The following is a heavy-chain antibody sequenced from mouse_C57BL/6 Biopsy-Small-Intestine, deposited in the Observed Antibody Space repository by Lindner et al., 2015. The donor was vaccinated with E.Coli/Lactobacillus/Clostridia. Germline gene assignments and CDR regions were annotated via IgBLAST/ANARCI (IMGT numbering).Heavy chain of an antibody. CDR1: GYTFTDYY. Sequence: SVKVSCKASGYTFTDYYMHWVRQAPGQGLEWMGWINPNSGDTKYAQKFQGWVTMTRDTSISTSYMELSRLKSDDTAVYYCARESRQQRAIDFWGQGTLVTVSS. J-gene: IGHJ4*01. V-gene: IGHV1-84*02. CDR3: ARESRQQRAIDF. CDR2: INPNSGDT. D-gene: IGHD6-1*01.